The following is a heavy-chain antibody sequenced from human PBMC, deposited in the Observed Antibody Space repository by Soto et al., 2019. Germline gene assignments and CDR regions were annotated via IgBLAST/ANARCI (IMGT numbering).Heavy chain of an antibody. CDR3: AKGGGSGWYSPLDY. CDR2: ISGSGSTT. V-gene: IGHV3-23*01. Sequence: EVQLSESGGGLVQPGGSLRLSCVASGFTFSSYAMTWVRQAPGKGLEWVSPISGSGSTTFYADSVRDRFSISRDNSKNTLYLQMNSLRAEDTAVYYCAKGGGSGWYSPLDYWGQGTLVTVSS. D-gene: IGHD6-19*01. J-gene: IGHJ4*02. CDR1: GFTFSSYA.